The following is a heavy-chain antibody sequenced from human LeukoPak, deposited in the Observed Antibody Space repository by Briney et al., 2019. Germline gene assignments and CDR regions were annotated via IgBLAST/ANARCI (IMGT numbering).Heavy chain of an antibody. J-gene: IGHJ3*02. CDR3: ARYRAFDI. CDR2: IYNSGNT. Sequence: PSETLSLTCTVSGGSISGYHWSWIRQPPGEGLEWIGYIYNSGNTNYNPSLKSRVTISVDTSKNQFSLKLTSVTAADTAVYYCARYRAFDIWGRGTLVTVSS. V-gene: IGHV4-59*01. CDR1: GGSISGYH.